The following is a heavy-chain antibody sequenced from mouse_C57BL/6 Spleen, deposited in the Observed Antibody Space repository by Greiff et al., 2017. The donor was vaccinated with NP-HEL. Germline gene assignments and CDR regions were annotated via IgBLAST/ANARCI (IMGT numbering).Heavy chain of an antibody. V-gene: IGHV1-81*01. D-gene: IGHD1-1*01. Sequence: QVQLQQSGAELARPGASVKLSCKASGYTFTSYGISWVKQRTGQGLEWIGRIDPNSGGTKYNEKFKSKATLTVDKPSSTAYMQLSSLTSEDSAVYCCARVSSYPYAMDYWGQGTSVTVSS. CDR1: GYTFTSYG. J-gene: IGHJ4*01. CDR3: ARVSSYPYAMDY. CDR2: IDPNSGGT.